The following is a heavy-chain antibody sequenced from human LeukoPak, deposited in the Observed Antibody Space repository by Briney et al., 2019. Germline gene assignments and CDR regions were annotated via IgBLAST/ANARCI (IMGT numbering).Heavy chain of an antibody. CDR3: ASLLGPYCSSTNCYEYFDS. CDR2: IYPGDSNT. Sequence: GESLKISCKASGYNFTSYWIAGVRQMPGKGLEWGGIIYPGDSNTTYSPSFQGQVTNSADKSISPAYLQWSSLKASENAMFYCASLLGPYCSSTNCYEYFDSWGQGTLVTVSS. J-gene: IGHJ4*02. D-gene: IGHD2-2*01. V-gene: IGHV5-51*01. CDR1: GYNFTSYW.